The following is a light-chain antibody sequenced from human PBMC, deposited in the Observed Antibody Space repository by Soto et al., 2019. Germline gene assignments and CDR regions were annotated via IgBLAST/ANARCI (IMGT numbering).Light chain of an antibody. CDR1: SSDVGAYNY. CDR2: DVN. Sequence: QSVLTQPASVSGSPGQSITISCTGASSDVGAYNYVSWYQQHPAKAPKLMIYDVNNRPSGVSSRFSGSKSGNTASLTISGLHPHDEADYYCSSYTSASSLDVLFGGGTKLTVL. CDR3: SSYTSASSLDVL. V-gene: IGLV2-14*03. J-gene: IGLJ3*02.